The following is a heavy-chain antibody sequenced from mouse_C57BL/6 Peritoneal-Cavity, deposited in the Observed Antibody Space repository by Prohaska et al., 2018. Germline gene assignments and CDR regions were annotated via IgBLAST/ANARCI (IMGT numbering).Heavy chain of an antibody. V-gene: IGHV5-17*01. CDR2: ISSGSSTI. J-gene: IGHJ3*01. D-gene: IGHD2-2*01. Sequence: EVQLVESVGGLVKPGGSLKLSCAASGFTFSDYGMHWVRQAPEKGLEWVSYISSGSSTIYYADTVKGRFTISRDNAKNTLFLQMTSLRSEDTAMYYCARVHGSAWFAYWGQGTLVTVSA. CDR3: ARVHGSAWFAY. CDR1: GFTFSDYG.